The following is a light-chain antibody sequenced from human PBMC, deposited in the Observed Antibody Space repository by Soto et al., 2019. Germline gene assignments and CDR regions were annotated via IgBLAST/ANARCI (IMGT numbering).Light chain of an antibody. CDR1: QSVSSY. J-gene: IGKJ5*01. CDR3: QQRSNWPPSIT. V-gene: IGKV3-11*01. Sequence: EIVLTQSPATLSLSPGERATLSCRDSQSVSSYLAWYQQKPGQAPRLLIYDASNRATGIPAMFSGSGSGTDFTLTISCLEPEDFAVYYCQQRSNWPPSITFGQGTRLEIK. CDR2: DAS.